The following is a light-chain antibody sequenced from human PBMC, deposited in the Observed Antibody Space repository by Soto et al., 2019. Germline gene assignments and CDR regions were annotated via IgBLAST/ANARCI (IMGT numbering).Light chain of an antibody. CDR3: QQYGNSPWT. CDR1: QSVSSSY. V-gene: IGKV3-20*01. Sequence: IVLTQSPGTLSLSPGERATLSCRASQSVSSSYLAWYQQKPGQAPRLLIYGASSRATGIPDRFSGSGSGTEFTLTITRLEPEDFAVYHCQQYGNSPWTFGQGTKVDIK. CDR2: GAS. J-gene: IGKJ1*01.